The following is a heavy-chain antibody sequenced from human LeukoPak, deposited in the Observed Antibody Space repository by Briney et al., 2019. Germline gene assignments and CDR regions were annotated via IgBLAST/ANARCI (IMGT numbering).Heavy chain of an antibody. CDR2: IIPIFGTA. Sequence: SVKVSCKASGGTFSSYAISWVRQAPGQGLEWMGRIIPIFGTANYAQKFQGRVTITADESTSTAYMELSSLRSEDTAVYYCARSSSSWSEGPPFAPGGQGPRVTVAS. CDR1: GGTFSSYA. D-gene: IGHD6-13*01. V-gene: IGHV1-69*15. CDR3: ARSSSSWSEGPPFAP. J-gene: IGHJ5*02.